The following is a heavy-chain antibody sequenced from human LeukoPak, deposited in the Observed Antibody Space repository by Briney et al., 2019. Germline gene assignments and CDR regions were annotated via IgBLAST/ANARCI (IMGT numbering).Heavy chain of an antibody. J-gene: IGHJ5*02. CDR1: GYSISSGYD. Sequence: PSETLSLTCAVSGYSISSGYDWGWIRQPPGKGLEWIGSIYHSGSTYYSPSLKSRVTISLDTSKNQFSLKLSSVTAADTAVHYCARGITIFGVIIIANWFDPWGQGTLVTVSS. D-gene: IGHD3-3*01. CDR3: ARGITIFGVIIIANWFDP. V-gene: IGHV4-38-2*01. CDR2: IYHSGST.